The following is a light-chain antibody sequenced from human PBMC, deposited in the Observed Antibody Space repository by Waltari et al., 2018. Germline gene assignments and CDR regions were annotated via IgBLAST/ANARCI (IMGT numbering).Light chain of an antibody. CDR3: QQYGDSSFT. CDR1: QNVDINR. Sequence: LAPGERVTLSCRASQNVDINRLAWYQQKFGQTPRLLIYGASNRAAGIPDRFSGSGSGTDFTLTISRLEPEDVAVYYCQQYGDSSFTFGQGTKLEIK. V-gene: IGKV3-20*01. J-gene: IGKJ2*01. CDR2: GAS.